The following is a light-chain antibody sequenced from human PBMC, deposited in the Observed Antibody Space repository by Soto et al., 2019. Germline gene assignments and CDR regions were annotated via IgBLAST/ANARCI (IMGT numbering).Light chain of an antibody. V-gene: IGLV2-11*01. CDR2: DVS. Sequence: QSVLTQPRSVSGSPGQSVTISCTGTSSDVGGYNYVSWYQQRPGKAPNLMIYDVSKRPSGVPDRFSGSKSGSTASLTISGLQAEDEADYYCCSYAGSYTYVFGPGTKVTVL. CDR1: SSDVGGYNY. J-gene: IGLJ1*01. CDR3: CSYAGSYTYV.